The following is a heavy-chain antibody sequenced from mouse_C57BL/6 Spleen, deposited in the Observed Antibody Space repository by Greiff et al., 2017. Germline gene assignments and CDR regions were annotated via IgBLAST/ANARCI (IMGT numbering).Heavy chain of an antibody. D-gene: IGHD3-2*02. V-gene: IGHV1-72*01. CDR1: GYTFTSYW. J-gene: IGHJ2*01. Sequence: QVQLQQSGAELVKPGASVKLSCKASGYTFTSYWMHWVKQRPGRGLEWIGRIDPSSGGTKYNEKFKSKATLTVDKTSSTAYMQLSSLTAEDSAVYYCASSAAQACYFDYWGQGTTLTVSS. CDR2: IDPSSGGT. CDR3: ASSAAQACYFDY.